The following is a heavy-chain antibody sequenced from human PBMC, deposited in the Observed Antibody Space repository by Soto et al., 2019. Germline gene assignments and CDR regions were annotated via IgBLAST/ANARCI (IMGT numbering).Heavy chain of an antibody. V-gene: IGHV4-34*01. CDR3: ARRGGPYYMDV. CDR1: IGSFSGYY. Sequence: QVQLQQWGTGLLKPSETLSRTCAVYIGSFSGYYWSWIRQPPGKGLEWIGEINHSGSTNYNPSLKSRVPFAVATSKNQFSLKLTAVTAADTAVYYCARRGGPYYMDVWDIGTTVIVSS. J-gene: IGHJ6*03. D-gene: IGHD3-16*01. CDR2: INHSGST.